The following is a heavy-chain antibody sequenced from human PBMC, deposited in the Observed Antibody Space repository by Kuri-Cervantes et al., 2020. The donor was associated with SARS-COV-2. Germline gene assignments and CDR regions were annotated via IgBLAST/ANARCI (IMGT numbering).Heavy chain of an antibody. CDR2: IGTAGDT. CDR3: ARDERYCSGGSCYSEAGNWFDP. J-gene: IGHJ5*02. V-gene: IGHV3-13*03. Sequence: GESLKISCAACGFTFSSYDMHWVRQATGKGLEWVSAIGTAGDTYYPGSVKGQFTISRENAKNSLYLQMNSLRAGDTAVYYCARDERYCSGGSCYSEAGNWFDPWGQGTLVTVSS. CDR1: GFTFSSYD. D-gene: IGHD2-15*01.